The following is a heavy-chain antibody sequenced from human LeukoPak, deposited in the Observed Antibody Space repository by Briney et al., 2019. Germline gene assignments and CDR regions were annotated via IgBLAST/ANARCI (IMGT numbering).Heavy chain of an antibody. CDR2: MYYSGST. J-gene: IGHJ4*02. D-gene: IGHD6-19*01. CDR1: GGSISSYY. Sequence: PSETLSLTCTVSGGSISSYYWGWIRQPPGKGLEWIGSMYYSGSTYYNPSLKSRVTISINTFKNQFSLKLTSVTAADTAVYYCARAGGSGLIDYWGQGTLVTVSS. CDR3: ARAGGSGLIDY. V-gene: IGHV4-39*07.